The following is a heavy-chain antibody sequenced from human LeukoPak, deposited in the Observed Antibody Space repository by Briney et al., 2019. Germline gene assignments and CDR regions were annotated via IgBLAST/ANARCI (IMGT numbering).Heavy chain of an antibody. CDR1: VYSFTSCD. Sequence: ASVKVSCKASVYSFTSCDINWVRQATGQGLEWMGWMNPNSGNTGYGQSFQGRITMTRDISIGTAYMELSNLTSEDTAIYYCTRGSSGRRDNWGQGTLVTVSA. V-gene: IGHV1-8*01. CDR2: MNPNSGNT. D-gene: IGHD6-19*01. J-gene: IGHJ4*02. CDR3: TRGSSGRRDN.